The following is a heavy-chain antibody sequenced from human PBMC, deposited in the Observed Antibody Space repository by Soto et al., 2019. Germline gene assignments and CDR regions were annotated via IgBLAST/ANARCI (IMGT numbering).Heavy chain of an antibody. V-gene: IGHV3-23*01. CDR2: ISGSGGST. D-gene: IGHD2-21*01. CDR1: GVTFSSYA. CDR3: AKATSAYLHQIDY. J-gene: IGHJ4*02. Sequence: GGSLRLSCAASGVTFSSYAMSWVRQAPGKGLEWVSAISGSGGSTYYADSVKGRFTISRDNSKNTLYLQMNSLRAEDTAVYYCAKATSAYLHQIDYWGQGTLVTVSS.